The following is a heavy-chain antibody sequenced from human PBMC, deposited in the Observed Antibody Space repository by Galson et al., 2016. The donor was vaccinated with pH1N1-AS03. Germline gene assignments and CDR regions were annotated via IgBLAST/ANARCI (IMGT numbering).Heavy chain of an antibody. Sequence: SVKVSCKASGYTFNKYGIHWVRLAPGQGLEWMGWISANNGNTDYAQKFQGRATLTRDASTNTVYMDLKRLRSDDTAVYYCARGYDGGRQLWFGLDGWGQGTTVIVSS. D-gene: IGHD3-10*01. J-gene: IGHJ6*02. CDR1: GYTFNKYG. CDR3: ARGYDGGRQLWFGLDG. CDR2: ISANNGNT. V-gene: IGHV1-18*01.